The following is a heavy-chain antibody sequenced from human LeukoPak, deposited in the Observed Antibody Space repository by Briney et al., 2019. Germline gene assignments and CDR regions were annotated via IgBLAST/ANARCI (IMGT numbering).Heavy chain of an antibody. CDR2: IYSGGDT. J-gene: IGHJ3*02. Sequence: QPGGSLTLSCAASGFAVTDNYISWVRQAPGKGLEWVSIIYSGGDTNFADSVKGRFAISRHSSKNTLYLQMNSLRAEDTAVYYCARGGFSGYDREAFDIWGQGTLITVSS. D-gene: IGHD5-12*01. CDR1: GFAVTDNY. V-gene: IGHV3-53*04. CDR3: ARGGFSGYDREAFDI.